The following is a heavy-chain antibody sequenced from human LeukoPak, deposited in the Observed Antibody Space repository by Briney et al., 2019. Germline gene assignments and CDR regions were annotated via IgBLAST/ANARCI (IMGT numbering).Heavy chain of an antibody. CDR3: AGYSLYDYVWGSYRQTFAFDY. Sequence: SETLSLTCTVSGGSISSYYWSWIRQPPGKGLEWIGYIYYSGSTSYNPSLKGLVSISVDTSENHFSLKLSSVTAADTAVYYCAGYSLYDYVWGSYRQTFAFDYWGQGTLVTVSS. CDR2: IYYSGST. V-gene: IGHV4-59*01. CDR1: GGSISSYY. J-gene: IGHJ4*02. D-gene: IGHD3-16*02.